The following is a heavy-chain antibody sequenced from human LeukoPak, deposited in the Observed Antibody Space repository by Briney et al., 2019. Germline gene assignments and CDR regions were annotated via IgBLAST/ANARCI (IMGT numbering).Heavy chain of an antibody. J-gene: IGHJ4*02. Sequence: PSETLSLTCTVSGYSISSGYYWGWIRRPPGKGLEWIGSIYHSGSTYYNPSLKSRVTISVDTSKNQFSLKLSSVTAADTAVYYCARGYDFFDYWGQGTLVTVSS. CDR3: ARGYDFFDY. V-gene: IGHV4-38-2*02. D-gene: IGHD3-3*01. CDR2: IYHSGST. CDR1: GYSISSGYY.